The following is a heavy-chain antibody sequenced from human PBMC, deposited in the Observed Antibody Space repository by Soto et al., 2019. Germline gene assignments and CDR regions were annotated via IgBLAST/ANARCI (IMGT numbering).Heavy chain of an antibody. V-gene: IGHV1-18*01. CDR3: AGVDDGDYGSWWFDP. CDR1: GYTFTSYG. CDR2: ISAYNGNT. Sequence: QVQLVKSGAEGQKPGASVQVSCKASGYTFTSYGISWVRHAPGQGQERMGWISAYNGNTNYPQKLHGRVTMTPDTSTSTAYVERRSLRFDDTALYYCAGVDDGDYGSWWFDPWGQGTLVTVSS. J-gene: IGHJ5*02. D-gene: IGHD4-17*01.